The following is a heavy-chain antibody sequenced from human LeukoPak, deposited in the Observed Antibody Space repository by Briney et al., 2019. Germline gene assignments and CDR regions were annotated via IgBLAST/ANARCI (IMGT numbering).Heavy chain of an antibody. CDR3: ARVEGSEAQSDAFDI. D-gene: IGHD6-25*01. Sequence: SETLSLTCAVSGGSISSSNWWSWVRQPPGKGLEWIGEIYHSESTNYNPSLKSRVTISVDKSKNQFSLKLSSVTAADTAVYYCARVEGSEAQSDAFDIWGQGTMVTVPS. CDR2: IYHSEST. V-gene: IGHV4-4*02. CDR1: GGSISSSNW. J-gene: IGHJ3*02.